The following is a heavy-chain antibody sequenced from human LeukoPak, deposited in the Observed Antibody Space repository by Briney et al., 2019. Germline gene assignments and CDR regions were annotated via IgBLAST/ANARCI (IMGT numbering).Heavy chain of an antibody. CDR1: GFTFGSYG. J-gene: IGHJ4*02. Sequence: PGGSLRLSCAASGFTFGSYGMNWVRQAPGKGLEWVSAISGSGDKSYYTDSVKGRFTVSRDNSKNTVYLQMNSLRAEDTAVYYCAKGPRTVRFGDRHKGMFDYWGQGTLVTVSS. V-gene: IGHV3-23*01. D-gene: IGHD3-10*01. CDR3: AKGPRTVRFGDRHKGMFDY. CDR2: ISGSGDKS.